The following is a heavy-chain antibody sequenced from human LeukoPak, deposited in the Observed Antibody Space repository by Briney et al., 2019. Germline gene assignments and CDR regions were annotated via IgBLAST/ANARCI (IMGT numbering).Heavy chain of an antibody. J-gene: IGHJ6*02. CDR1: GYSFTSYW. V-gene: IGHV5-51*01. CDR2: IYPGDSDT. CDR3: ARQGCSSTSCYRHSMDV. Sequence: GESLKISCKGSGYSFTSYWIGWVRQMPGKGLEWMGIIYPGDSDTRYSPSFQGQVTISADKSISTAYLQWSSLKASDTAMYYCARQGCSSTSCYRHSMDVWGQGTTVTVSS. D-gene: IGHD2-2*01.